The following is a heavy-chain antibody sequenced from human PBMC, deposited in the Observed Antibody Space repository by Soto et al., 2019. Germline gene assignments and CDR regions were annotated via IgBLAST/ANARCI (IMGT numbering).Heavy chain of an antibody. J-gene: IGHJ3*02. CDR3: AKDSYYDSSGYSGLGAFDI. V-gene: IGHV3-23*01. Sequence: GGSLRLSCAASGFTFSSHAMSWVRQAPGKGLEWVSAISGSGGSTYYADSVKGRFTISRDNSKNTLYLQMNSRRAEDTAVYYCAKDSYYDSSGYSGLGAFDIWGQGTMVTVSS. CDR2: ISGSGGST. D-gene: IGHD3-22*01. CDR1: GFTFSSHA.